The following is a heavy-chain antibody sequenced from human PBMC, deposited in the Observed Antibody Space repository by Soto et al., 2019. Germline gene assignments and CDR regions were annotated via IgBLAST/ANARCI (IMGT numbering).Heavy chain of an antibody. V-gene: IGHV3-11*06. J-gene: IGHJ4*02. Sequence: GGSLRLSCAASGFTFSDYYMSWIRQAPGKGPEWVSYISSSSYTNYADSVKGRFTISRDNAKTSVHLQMNSLRADDTGVYYCARIGYSSSWYEVDYWGQGTLVTVSS. CDR3: ARIGYSSSWYEVDY. CDR2: ISSSSYT. D-gene: IGHD6-13*01. CDR1: GFTFSDYY.